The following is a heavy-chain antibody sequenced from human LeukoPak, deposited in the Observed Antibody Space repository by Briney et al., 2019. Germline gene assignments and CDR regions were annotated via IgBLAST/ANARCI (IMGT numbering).Heavy chain of an antibody. Sequence: PGGSLRLSCAASGFTFSSYAMSWVRQAPGKGLEWVSYISSSGNTIYYADSVKGRITISRDNAKNSLYLQMNSLRAEDTAVYYCASGSYSPFEYWGQGTLVTVSS. CDR2: ISSSGNTI. CDR1: GFTFSSYA. V-gene: IGHV3-48*03. J-gene: IGHJ4*02. CDR3: ASGSYSPFEY. D-gene: IGHD1-26*01.